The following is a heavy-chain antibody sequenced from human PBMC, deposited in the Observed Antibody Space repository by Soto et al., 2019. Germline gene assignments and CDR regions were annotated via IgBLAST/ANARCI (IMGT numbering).Heavy chain of an antibody. Sequence: SETLSLTCAVYGGSFSGYYWSWIRQPPGKGLEWIGEINHSGSTNYNPSLKSRVTISVDTSKNQFSLKLSSVTAADTAVYYCARGYYDYVWGSYRPHWFDPWGQGTLVTVSS. D-gene: IGHD3-16*02. V-gene: IGHV4-34*01. CDR2: INHSGST. CDR3: ARGYYDYVWGSYRPHWFDP. J-gene: IGHJ5*02. CDR1: GGSFSGYY.